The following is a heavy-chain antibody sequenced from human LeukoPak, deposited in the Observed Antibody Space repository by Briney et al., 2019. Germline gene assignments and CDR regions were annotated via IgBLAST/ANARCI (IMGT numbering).Heavy chain of an antibody. Sequence: GASVKVSCKASGYTFTSYDINWVRQATGQRLEWMGWMNPNSGNTGYAQKFQGRVTMTRNTSISTAYMELSSLRSEDTAVYYCARRRYGAIVATDYWGQGTLVTVSS. J-gene: IGHJ4*02. V-gene: IGHV1-8*01. CDR1: GYTFTSYD. CDR3: ARRRYGAIVATDY. CDR2: MNPNSGNT. D-gene: IGHD5-12*01.